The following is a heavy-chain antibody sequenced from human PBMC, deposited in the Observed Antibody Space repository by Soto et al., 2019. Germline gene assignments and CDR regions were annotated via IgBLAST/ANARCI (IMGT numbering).Heavy chain of an antibody. D-gene: IGHD7-27*01. CDR2: MNPNSGNT. CDR3: ARGPLTPFYYYYMDV. V-gene: IGHV1-8*01. J-gene: IGHJ6*03. CDR1: GYTFTSYD. Sequence: QVQLVQSAAEVKKPGASVKVSCKASGYTFTSYDINWVRQATGQGLEWMGWMNPNSGNTGYAQKFQGRVTMTRNTSISTAYMELSSLRSEDTAVFYCARGPLTPFYYYYMDVWGKGTTVTVSS.